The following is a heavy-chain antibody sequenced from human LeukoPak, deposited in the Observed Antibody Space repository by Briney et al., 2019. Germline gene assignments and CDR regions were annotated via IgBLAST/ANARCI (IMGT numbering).Heavy chain of an antibody. D-gene: IGHD2-2*01. CDR2: IYYSGST. V-gene: IGHV4-39*02. Sequence: SETLSLTCTVSGGSIGSNNYYWGWMRQPPGKGLEWIGSIYYSGSTYYNPSLKSRVTMSLDTSKNHFSLKVSSVTAADTAVYYCARTRSSSYGWFDPWGQGTLVIVSS. CDR3: ARTRSSSYGWFDP. J-gene: IGHJ5*02. CDR1: GGSIGSNNYY.